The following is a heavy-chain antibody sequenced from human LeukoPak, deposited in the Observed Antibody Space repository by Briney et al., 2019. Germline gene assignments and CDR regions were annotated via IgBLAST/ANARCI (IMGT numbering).Heavy chain of an antibody. CDR1: GFTLSNYW. Sequence: GGSLRLSCAASGFTLSNYWMHWVRQAPGKGLVWVSRMNSDGSTTTYADSVKGRFTISRDNAKNTLYLQMNSLRAEDTAMYYCARDPDGSGSQYGMDVWGQGTTVTVSS. J-gene: IGHJ6*02. V-gene: IGHV3-74*01. D-gene: IGHD3-10*01. CDR2: MNSDGSTT. CDR3: ARDPDGSGSQYGMDV.